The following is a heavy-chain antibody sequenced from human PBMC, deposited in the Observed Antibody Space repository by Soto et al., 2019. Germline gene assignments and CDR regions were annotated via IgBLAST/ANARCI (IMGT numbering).Heavy chain of an antibody. V-gene: IGHV3-30*18. D-gene: IGHD3-10*01. Sequence: LRLSCAASGFTFSSYVMHWDRQAPGKGLEWVAVISYDGSNKYYADSVKGRFTIPRDNSKNTLYLQMNSLRAEDTAVYYCAKGPYGSAYYYGMDVWGQGTTVTVSS. CDR2: ISYDGSNK. CDR1: GFTFSSYV. J-gene: IGHJ6*02. CDR3: AKGPYGSAYYYGMDV.